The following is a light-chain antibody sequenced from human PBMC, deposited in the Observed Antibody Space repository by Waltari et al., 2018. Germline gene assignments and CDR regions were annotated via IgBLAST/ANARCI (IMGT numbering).Light chain of an antibody. CDR1: SGSIASNY. V-gene: IGLV6-57*01. J-gene: IGLJ3*02. CDR2: EDN. Sequence: NFMLTQPHPVSESPGKTVTISSTRSSGSIASNYVQWYQQRPGSSPTTVIYEDNQRPSGVPDRFSGSIDSSSNSASLTISGLKTEDEADYYCQSYDTSNRVFGGGTKVTVL. CDR3: QSYDTSNRV.